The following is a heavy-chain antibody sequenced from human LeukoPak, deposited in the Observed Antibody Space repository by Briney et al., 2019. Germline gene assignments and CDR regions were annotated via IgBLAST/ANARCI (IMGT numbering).Heavy chain of an antibody. V-gene: IGHV3-23*01. CDR3: ANPIYGDYVSGAFDI. J-gene: IGHJ3*02. D-gene: IGHD4-17*01. CDR1: GFTFSSYA. CDR2: ISGSGGST. Sequence: PGGSLRLSCAASGFTFSSYAMSWVRQAPGKGLEWVSAISGSGGSTYYADSVKGRFTISRDNSKNTLYLQMNSLRAEDTAVYYCANPIYGDYVSGAFDIWGQGTMVTVSS.